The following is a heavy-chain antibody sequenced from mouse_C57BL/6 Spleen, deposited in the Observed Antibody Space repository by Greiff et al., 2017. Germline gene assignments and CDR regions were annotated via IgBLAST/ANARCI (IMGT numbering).Heavy chain of an antibody. V-gene: IGHV5-6*01. CDR3: ARHGKGFDY. Sequence: EVQGVESGGDLVKPGGSLKLSCAASGFTFSSYGMSWVRQTPDKRLEWVATISSGGSYTYYPDSVKGRFTISRDNAKNTLYLQMSSLKSEDTAMYYSARHGKGFDYWGQGTTLTVSS. J-gene: IGHJ2*01. D-gene: IGHD2-1*01. CDR2: ISSGGSYT. CDR1: GFTFSSYG.